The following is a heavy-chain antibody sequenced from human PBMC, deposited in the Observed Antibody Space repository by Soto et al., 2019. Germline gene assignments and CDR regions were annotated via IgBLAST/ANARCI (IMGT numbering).Heavy chain of an antibody. Sequence: PSETLSLTCTVSGGSISNNNYYWGWVRQPPGKGLEWVGSISYSGTAYYNPSLKSRVTKSVDTSRNQFSLRLTSVTAADTAVYYCASLYGGTDRVDYWGQGTLVTVSS. CDR3: ASLYGGTDRVDY. CDR1: GGSISNNNYY. D-gene: IGHD4-17*01. CDR2: ISYSGTA. J-gene: IGHJ4*02. V-gene: IGHV4-39*01.